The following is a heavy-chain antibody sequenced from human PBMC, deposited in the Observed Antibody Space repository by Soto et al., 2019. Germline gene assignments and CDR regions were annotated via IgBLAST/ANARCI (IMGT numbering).Heavy chain of an antibody. Sequence: PXESLRISCKGSGYSFTSYWISWGRQMPGKGLEWMGRIDPSDSYTNNSPSFQGHVTISADKSISTAYLQWSSLKASDTAMYYCARHLEYYDSSGYSDYYFDYWGQGTLVTVSS. CDR1: GYSFTSYW. V-gene: IGHV5-10-1*01. J-gene: IGHJ4*02. CDR3: ARHLEYYDSSGYSDYYFDY. CDR2: IDPSDSYT. D-gene: IGHD3-22*01.